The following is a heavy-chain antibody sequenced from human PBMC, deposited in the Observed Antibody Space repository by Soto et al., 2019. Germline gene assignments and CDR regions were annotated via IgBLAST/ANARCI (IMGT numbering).Heavy chain of an antibody. CDR3: SRVILQYFDRLSVPKYFDY. J-gene: IGHJ4*02. Sequence: SETLSLTCAVYGGSFSGYYWSWIRQPPGKGLEWIGEIKHSGSTNYNPSLKSRVTISVDTSKNQFSLKLTSVTAADTAVYYCSRVILQYFDRLSVPKYFDYWGQGALVTVSS. CDR1: GGSFSGYY. V-gene: IGHV4-34*01. D-gene: IGHD3-9*01. CDR2: IKHSGST.